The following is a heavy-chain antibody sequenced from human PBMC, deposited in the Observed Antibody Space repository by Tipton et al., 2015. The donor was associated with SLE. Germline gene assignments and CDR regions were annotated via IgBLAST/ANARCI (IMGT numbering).Heavy chain of an antibody. CDR1: GYTFTSYG. V-gene: IGHV1-18*01. J-gene: IGHJ6*02. D-gene: IGHD6-13*01. Sequence: QSGAEVKKPGASVKVSCKASGYTFTSYGISWARQAPGQGLEWMGWISAYNGNTNYAQKLQGRVTMTTDTSTSTAYMELRSLRSDDTAVYYCASPVYSSWNYSYYGMNVWGQGSTVTVSS. CDR2: ISAYNGNT. CDR3: ASPVYSSWNYSYYGMNV.